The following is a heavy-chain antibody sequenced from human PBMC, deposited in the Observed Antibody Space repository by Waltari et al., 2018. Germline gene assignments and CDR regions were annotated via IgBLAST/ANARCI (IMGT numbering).Heavy chain of an antibody. D-gene: IGHD6-19*01. Sequence: QVQLVESGGGVVQPGGSLRLSCAASGFTFSSYGMHWVRQAPGKGLEWVAFIRYDGSNKYYADSVKGRFTISRDNSKNTLYLQMNSQRAEDTAVYYCAKDYYSSGVDYWGQGTLVTVSS. CDR1: GFTFSSYG. CDR2: IRYDGSNK. J-gene: IGHJ4*02. CDR3: AKDYYSSGVDY. V-gene: IGHV3-30*02.